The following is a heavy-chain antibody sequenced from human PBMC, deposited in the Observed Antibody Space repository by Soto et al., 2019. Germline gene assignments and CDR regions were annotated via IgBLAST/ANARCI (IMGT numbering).Heavy chain of an antibody. J-gene: IGHJ6*02. CDR1: GYTFTSYG. V-gene: IGHV1-18*01. Sequence: QVQLVQSGAEVKKPGASVKVSCKASGYTFTSYGISWVRQAPGQGLEWMGWISAYNGNTNYAQKLQGRVTMTTDTSTSTAYMELRSLRYDDTAVYYCASSVHYSSGWYGGYGMDVWGQGTTVTVSS. CDR3: ASSVHYSSGWYGGYGMDV. CDR2: ISAYNGNT. D-gene: IGHD6-19*01.